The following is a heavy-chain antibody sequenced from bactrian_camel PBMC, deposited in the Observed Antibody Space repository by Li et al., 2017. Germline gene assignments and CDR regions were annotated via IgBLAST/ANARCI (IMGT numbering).Heavy chain of an antibody. D-gene: IGHD6*01. CDR1: GFTFSPYP. J-gene: IGHJ6*01. V-gene: IGHV3S10*01. CDR2: IGSDGIT. CDR3: ASVATVAKVRFGECSFGS. Sequence: QLVESGGGSVQAGGSLRLSCATSGFTFSPYPMSWVRQAPGKGLEWVSAIGSDGITYYADSVKGRFTISRDRAKNTLTLQMDSLKPEDTAVYYCASVATVAKVRFGECSFGSWGQGTQVTV.